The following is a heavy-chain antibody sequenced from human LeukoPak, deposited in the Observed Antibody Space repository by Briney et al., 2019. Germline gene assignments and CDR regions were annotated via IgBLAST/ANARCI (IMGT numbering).Heavy chain of an antibody. CDR2: INHSGST. D-gene: IGHD2-2*01. CDR1: GGSFSCYY. J-gene: IGHJ5*02. Sequence: PSETLSLTCAVYGGSFSCYYWSWIRQPPGKGLEWIGEINHSGSTNYNPSLKRRVTISVDTSKNQFSLKLSSVTAADTAVYYCARGRGYVGYCSSTSCPTFDPWGQGTPVTVSS. CDR3: ARGRGYVGYCSSTSCPTFDP. V-gene: IGHV4-34*01.